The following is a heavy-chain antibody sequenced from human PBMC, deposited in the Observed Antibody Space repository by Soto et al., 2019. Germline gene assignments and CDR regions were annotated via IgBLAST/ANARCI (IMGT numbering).Heavy chain of an antibody. Sequence: QVQLVESGGGVVQPGRSLRLSCAASGFTFSSYAMHWVRQAPGKGLEWVAVISYDGSNKYYADSVKGRFTISRDNSKNTLYLQMNSLRAEDTAVYYCASGSYGDYLIQGYWGQGTLVTVSS. CDR1: GFTFSSYA. D-gene: IGHD4-17*01. J-gene: IGHJ4*02. CDR3: ASGSYGDYLIQGY. V-gene: IGHV3-30-3*01. CDR2: ISYDGSNK.